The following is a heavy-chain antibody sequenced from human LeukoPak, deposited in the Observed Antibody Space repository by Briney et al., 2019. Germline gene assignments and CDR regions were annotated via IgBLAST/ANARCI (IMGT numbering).Heavy chain of an antibody. CDR1: GFTFDDYA. V-gene: IGHV3-43D*03. Sequence: GGSLRLSCAASGFTFDDYAMHWVRQAPGKGLEWVSLISWDGGSTYYADSVKGRFTISRDNSKNTLYLQLNSLRAEDTAVYYCAREGCRRDTSCYRGAFDIWGQGTMVTVSS. CDR3: AREGCRRDTSCYRGAFDI. D-gene: IGHD2-2*01. J-gene: IGHJ3*02. CDR2: ISWDGGST.